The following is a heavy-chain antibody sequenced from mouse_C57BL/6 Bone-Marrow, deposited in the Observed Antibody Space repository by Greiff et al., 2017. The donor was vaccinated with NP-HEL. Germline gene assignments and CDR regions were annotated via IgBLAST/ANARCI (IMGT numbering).Heavy chain of an antibody. CDR2: INPSNGGT. Sequence: VQLQQSGTELVKPGASVKLSCKASGYTFTSYWMHWVKQRPGQGLEWIGNINPSNGGTNYNEKFKSKATLTVDKSSSTAYMQLSSLTSEDSAVYYCARWGYYGLPWFAYWGQGTLVTVSA. CDR3: ARWGYYGLPWFAY. D-gene: IGHD1-1*02. V-gene: IGHV1-53*01. J-gene: IGHJ3*01. CDR1: GYTFTSYW.